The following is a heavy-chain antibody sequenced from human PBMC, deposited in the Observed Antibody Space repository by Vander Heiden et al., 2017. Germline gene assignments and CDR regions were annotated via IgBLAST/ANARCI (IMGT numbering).Heavy chain of an antibody. J-gene: IGHJ4*02. D-gene: IGHD6-19*01. CDR3: AAGFGFDY. Sequence: EVLLVESGGGLVQPGGSLRLSCAASGFTFSSYWMHWVRQVPGKGLVWVARINSDGSRTNYADSVKGRFTISRDNAKNTLYLQMNSLRAEDTAVYYCAAGFGFDYWGQGTLVTVSS. CDR1: GFTFSSYW. V-gene: IGHV3-74*01. CDR2: INSDGSRT.